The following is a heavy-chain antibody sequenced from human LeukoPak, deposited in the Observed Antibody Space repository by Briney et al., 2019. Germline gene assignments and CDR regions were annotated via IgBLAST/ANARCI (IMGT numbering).Heavy chain of an antibody. D-gene: IGHD4-17*01. CDR3: ASTVTTSSYYYYYYMDV. CDR2: IYYSGST. Sequence: SETLSLTCTVSGGSISSYYWSWIRQPPGKGLEWIGYIYYSGSTNYNPSLKSRVTISVDTSKNQFSLKLSSVTAADTAVYYCASTVTTSSYYYYYYMDVWGKGTTVIVSS. V-gene: IGHV4-59*08. J-gene: IGHJ6*03. CDR1: GGSISSYY.